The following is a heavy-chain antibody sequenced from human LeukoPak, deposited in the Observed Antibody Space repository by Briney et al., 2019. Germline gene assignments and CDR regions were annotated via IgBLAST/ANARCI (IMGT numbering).Heavy chain of an antibody. V-gene: IGHV4-34*01. Sequence: SETLSLTCAVYGGSFSGYYWSWIRQPPGKGLERIGEINHSGSTNYNPSLKSRVTISVDTSKNQFSLKLSSVTAADTAVYYCARGLYDSSGYFDYWGQGTLVTVSS. CDR3: ARGLYDSSGYFDY. CDR1: GGSFSGYY. CDR2: INHSGST. D-gene: IGHD3-22*01. J-gene: IGHJ4*02.